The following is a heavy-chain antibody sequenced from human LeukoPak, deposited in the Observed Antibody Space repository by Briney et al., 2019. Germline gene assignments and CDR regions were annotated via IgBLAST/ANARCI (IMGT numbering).Heavy chain of an antibody. J-gene: IGHJ4*02. D-gene: IGHD3-10*01. CDR2: ISSSSYYI. CDR3: ARVTLVRKVIMREIDY. V-gene: IGHV3-21*01. Sequence: GGSLRLSCAASGFTFSSYSMNWVRQAPGKGLEWVSVISSSSYYIYYADSVKGRFTISRDNAKNSPYLQMSSLRAEDTAVYYCARVTLVRKVIMREIDYWGQGTLVTVSS. CDR1: GFTFSSYS.